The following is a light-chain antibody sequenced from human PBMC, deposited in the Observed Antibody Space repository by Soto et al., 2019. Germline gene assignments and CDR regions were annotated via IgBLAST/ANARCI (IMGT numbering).Light chain of an antibody. Sequence: QSVLTQASSASGTPGQRVTISCSGGSSNIGSITAHWYQQFPGTAPKLLIYNSNQRPSGVPDRFSGSKSGTSASLAISGLQSEDEAMYYCATWDDSLSGPVFGEGTKLTVL. V-gene: IGLV1-44*01. CDR3: ATWDDSLSGPV. J-gene: IGLJ2*01. CDR1: SSNIGSIT. CDR2: NSN.